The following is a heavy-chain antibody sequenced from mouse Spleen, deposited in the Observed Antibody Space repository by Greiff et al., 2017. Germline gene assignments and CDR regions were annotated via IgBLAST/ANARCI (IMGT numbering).Heavy chain of an antibody. J-gene: IGHJ4*01. CDR3: ARDYYGSSYAMDY. D-gene: IGHD1-1*01. CDR2: IDPANGNT. CDR1: GFNIKDTY. Sequence: EVKLMESGAELVKPGASVKLSCTASGFNIKDTYMHWVKQRPEQGLEWIGRIDPANGNTKYDPKFQGKATITADTSSNTAYLQLSSLTSEDTAVYYCARDYYGSSYAMDYWGQGTSVTVSS. V-gene: IGHV14-3*02.